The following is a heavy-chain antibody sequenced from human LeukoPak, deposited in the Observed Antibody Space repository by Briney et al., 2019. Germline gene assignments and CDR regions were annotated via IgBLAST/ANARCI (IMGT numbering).Heavy chain of an antibody. CDR1: GASLRTGGGR. D-gene: IGHD3-10*01. Sequence: CGPTPVKPTQTLTLSRTFSGASLRTGGGRGGWIRQPPGKALEWLALIYWNDGKRYCPSPKSTLTITKDTSKNQVVLTMTNIDPMDTATYYCAHIKRVLWFRELLYSPFDYWGQGTLVTVSS. CDR3: AHIKRVLWFRELLYSPFDY. V-gene: IGHV2-5*01. CDR2: IYWNDGK. J-gene: IGHJ4*02.